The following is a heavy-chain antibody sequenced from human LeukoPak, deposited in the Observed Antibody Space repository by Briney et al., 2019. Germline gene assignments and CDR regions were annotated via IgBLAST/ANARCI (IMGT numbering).Heavy chain of an antibody. J-gene: IGHJ5*02. Sequence: ASVKVSCKASGYTFTSYGISWVRQAPGQGLEWMGWISAYNGNTNYAQKLQGRVTMTTDTSTSTAYMELRSLRSDDTAVYYCARDGDFWSGSDNWFDPWGPGTLVTVSS. D-gene: IGHD3-3*01. CDR3: ARDGDFWSGSDNWFDP. CDR1: GYTFTSYG. CDR2: ISAYNGNT. V-gene: IGHV1-18*01.